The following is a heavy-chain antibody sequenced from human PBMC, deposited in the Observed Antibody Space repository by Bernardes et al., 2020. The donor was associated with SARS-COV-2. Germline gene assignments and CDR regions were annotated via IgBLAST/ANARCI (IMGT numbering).Heavy chain of an antibody. J-gene: IGHJ6*02. CDR2: IYYSGST. Sequence: SETLSLTCTVSGGSISSSSYYWGWIRQPPGKGLEWIGSIYYSGSTYYNPSLKSRVTISVDTSKNQFSLKLSSVTAADTAVYYCASEEVTGTARWHYYYGMDVWGQGTTVTVSS. CDR1: GGSISSSSYY. V-gene: IGHV4-39*01. D-gene: IGHD1-20*01. CDR3: ASEEVTGTARWHYYYGMDV.